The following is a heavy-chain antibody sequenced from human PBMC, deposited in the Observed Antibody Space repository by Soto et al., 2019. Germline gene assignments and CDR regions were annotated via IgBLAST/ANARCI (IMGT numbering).Heavy chain of an antibody. CDR2: IYYSGST. V-gene: IGHV4-61*01. D-gene: IGHD6-13*01. Sequence: PSETLSLTCTVSGGSVSSGSYYWSWIRQPRGKGLEWIGYIYYSGSTNYNPSLKSRVTISVDTSKNQFSLKLSSVTAADTAVYYCAGGQQLKTYYSYYGLAVWGQGTTVTVSS. CDR1: GGSVSSGSYY. CDR3: AGGQQLKTYYSYYGLAV. J-gene: IGHJ6*02.